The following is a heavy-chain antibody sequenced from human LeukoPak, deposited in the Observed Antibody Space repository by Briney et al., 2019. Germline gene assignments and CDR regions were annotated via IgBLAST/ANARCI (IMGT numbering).Heavy chain of an antibody. CDR3: AKVGSSSGGIDY. D-gene: IGHD6-6*01. CDR1: GFTFSSYW. J-gene: IGHJ4*02. Sequence: GGSLRLSCAASGFTFSSYWMSWVRQAPGKGLEWVSAISGSGGSTYYADSVKGWFTISRDNSKNTLYLQMNSLRAEDTAVYYCAKVGSSSGGIDYWGQGTLVTVSS. V-gene: IGHV3-23*01. CDR2: ISGSGGST.